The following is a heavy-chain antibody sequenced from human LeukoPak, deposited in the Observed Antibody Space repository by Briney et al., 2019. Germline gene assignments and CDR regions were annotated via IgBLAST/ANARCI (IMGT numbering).Heavy chain of an antibody. CDR2: INESGTT. J-gene: IGHJ5*02. Sequence: SETLSLTCGVFGGSFSSYYWTWVRQAPGKGLEWIGEINESGTTNYNTSLNNRVTISVDTSKNQFSLKLTSLTAADTAVFYCARALMTLVRGVPRTTWFDHWGQGTLVTVSS. D-gene: IGHD3-10*01. CDR1: GGSFSSYY. V-gene: IGHV4-34*01. CDR3: ARALMTLVRGVPRTTWFDH.